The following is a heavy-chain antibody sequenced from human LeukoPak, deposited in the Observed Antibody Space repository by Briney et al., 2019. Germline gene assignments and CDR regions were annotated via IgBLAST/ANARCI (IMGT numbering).Heavy chain of an antibody. D-gene: IGHD2/OR15-2a*01. Sequence: SSETLSLTCTVSGGSISSYYWSWIRQPPGKGLEWIGYIYYSGSTNYNPSLKSRVTISVDTSKNQFSLKLSSVTAADTAVYYCARHLSSRFMAFDIWGQGTMVTVSS. J-gene: IGHJ3*02. V-gene: IGHV4-59*08. CDR1: GGSISSYY. CDR3: ARHLSSRFMAFDI. CDR2: IYYSGST.